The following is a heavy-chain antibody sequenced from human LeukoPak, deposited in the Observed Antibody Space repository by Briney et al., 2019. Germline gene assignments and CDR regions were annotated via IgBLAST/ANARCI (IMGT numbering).Heavy chain of an antibody. J-gene: IGHJ6*03. V-gene: IGHV1-2*02. D-gene: IGHD3-22*01. CDR2: INPNSGGT. CDR3: ARDRYYDSSGYLSYYYYYYMDV. Sequence: ASVKVSRKASGYTFTGYYMHWVRQAPGQGLEWMGWINPNSGGTNYAQKFQGRVTMTRDTSISTAYMELSRLRSDDTAVYYCARDRYYDSSGYLSYYYYYYMDVWGKGTTVTISS. CDR1: GYTFTGYY.